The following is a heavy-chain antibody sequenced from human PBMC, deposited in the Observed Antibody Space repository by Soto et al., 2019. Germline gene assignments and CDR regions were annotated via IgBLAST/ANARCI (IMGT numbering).Heavy chain of an antibody. D-gene: IGHD6-19*01. CDR3: AVGGGDSSGWYRQLDC. CDR2: ISGSSSYI. Sequence: EVQLVESGGGLVKPGGSLRLSCAASGFTFSSYSMNWVRQAPGKGLEWVSSISGSSSYIYYADSVKGRFTISRDNAHSSLDRQLNSRSAGDAAGYYGAVGGGDSSGWYRQLDCWCQGSLVTVYS. J-gene: IGHJ4*02. CDR1: GFTFSSYS. V-gene: IGHV3-21*01.